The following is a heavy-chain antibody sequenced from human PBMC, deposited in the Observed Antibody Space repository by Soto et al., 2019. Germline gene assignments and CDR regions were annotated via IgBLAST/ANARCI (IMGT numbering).Heavy chain of an antibody. J-gene: IGHJ4*02. V-gene: IGHV4-59*01. CDR1: GGSISSYY. CDR3: AREPGL. CDR2: IYYSGST. Sequence: QVQLQESGPGLVKPSETLSLTCTVSGGSISSYYWSWIRQPPGKGLEWIGYIYYSGSTNYNPSLKIRVTISVDTSKNQFSLKLSSVTAADTAVYYCAREPGLWGQGTLVTVSS.